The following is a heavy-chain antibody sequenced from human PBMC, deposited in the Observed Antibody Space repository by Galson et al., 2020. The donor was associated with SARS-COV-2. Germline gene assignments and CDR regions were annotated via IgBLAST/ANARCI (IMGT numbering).Heavy chain of an antibody. CDR3: SRPPWAQAYCDGDCCSAGAFDY. Sequence: GESLKISCASSGFTFNNFAIHWVRQAPAKGLEWVTFISTAGNKKYYADSVKGRFTISRDTSRNTVYLHMNSLRTEDTPVYFCSRPPWAQAYCDGDCCSAGAFDYWGRGTLVTVSS. V-gene: IGHV3-30*04. D-gene: IGHD2-21*01. J-gene: IGHJ4*02. CDR1: GFTFNNFA. CDR2: ISTAGNKK.